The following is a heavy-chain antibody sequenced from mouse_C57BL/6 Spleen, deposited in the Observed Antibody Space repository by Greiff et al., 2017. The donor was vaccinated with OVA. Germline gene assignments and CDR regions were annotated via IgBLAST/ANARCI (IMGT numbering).Heavy chain of an antibody. Sequence: QVQLQQSGPELVKPGASVKISCKASGYAFSSSWMNWVKQRPGKGLAWIGRIYPGAGDTNYNEKFKSKATLTVDTSSSTAYMQLSSLTSEDSAVDYCARWILRKGFDYWGQGTTLTVSS. CDR3: ARWILRKGFDY. CDR1: GYAFSSSW. CDR2: IYPGAGDT. V-gene: IGHV1-82*01. J-gene: IGHJ2*01. D-gene: IGHD1-1*01.